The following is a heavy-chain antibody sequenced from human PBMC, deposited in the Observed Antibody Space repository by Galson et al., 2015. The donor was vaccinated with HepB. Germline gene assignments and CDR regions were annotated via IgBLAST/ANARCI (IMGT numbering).Heavy chain of an antibody. CDR2: ISSSGSTI. Sequence: SLRLSCAASGFTFSSYEMNWVRQAPGKGLEWVSYISSSGSTIYYADSVKGRFTISRDNAKNSLYLQMNSLRAEDTAVYYCARDGVLDDFWSGFQFYYYYGMDVWGQGTTVTVSS. CDR3: ARDGVLDDFWSGFQFYYYYGMDV. CDR1: GFTFSSYE. J-gene: IGHJ6*02. V-gene: IGHV3-48*03. D-gene: IGHD3-3*01.